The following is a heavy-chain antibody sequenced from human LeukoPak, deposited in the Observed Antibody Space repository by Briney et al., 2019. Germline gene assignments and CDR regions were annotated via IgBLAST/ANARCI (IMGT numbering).Heavy chain of an antibody. V-gene: IGHV3-74*01. CDR2: IKSDGITT. CDR3: AREVEYYDSSGYSPGFDP. Sequence: GGSLRLSCAASGFTFSSYWMHWVRQAPGKGLVWVSRIKSDGITTSYADSVKGRFTISRDNSKNTLYLQMNSLRAEDTAVYYCAREVEYYDSSGYSPGFDPWGQGTLVTVSS. CDR1: GFTFSSYW. D-gene: IGHD3-22*01. J-gene: IGHJ5*02.